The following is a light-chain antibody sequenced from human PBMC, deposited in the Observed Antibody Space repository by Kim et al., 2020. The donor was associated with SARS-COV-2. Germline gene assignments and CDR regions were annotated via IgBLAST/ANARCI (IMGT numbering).Light chain of an antibody. CDR2: GAS. CDR1: QSVSSN. V-gene: IGKV3-15*01. J-gene: IGKJ5*01. CDR3: QQYISSPIT. Sequence: EIVMTQSPAILSVSPGERATLSCRASQSVSSNLAWYQQKPGQAPRLLIYGASTRATGIPARFSGSGSGTEFTLTISSLQSEDFAVYYYQQYISSPITFGQGTQLDIK.